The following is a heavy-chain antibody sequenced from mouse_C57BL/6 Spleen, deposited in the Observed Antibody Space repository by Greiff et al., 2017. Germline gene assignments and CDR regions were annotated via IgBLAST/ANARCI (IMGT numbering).Heavy chain of an antibody. V-gene: IGHV5-9*01. J-gene: IGHJ4*01. Sequence: EVNVVESGGGLVKPGGSLKLSCAASGFTFSSYTMSWVRQTPEKRLEWVATISGGGGNTYYPDSVKGRFTISRDNATNTLYLQMSSLRSEDTALYYCARQNPRAMDYWGQGTSVTVSS. D-gene: IGHD3-1*01. CDR1: GFTFSSYT. CDR3: ARQNPRAMDY. CDR2: ISGGGGNT.